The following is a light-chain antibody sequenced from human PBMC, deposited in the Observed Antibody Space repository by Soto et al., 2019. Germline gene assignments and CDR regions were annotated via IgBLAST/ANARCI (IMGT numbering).Light chain of an antibody. CDR3: KQNNNLPRGT. Sequence: EILMTQSPATLSASAGDRATISCRASQSVSSNLAWYQQKPGQAPKLLIYGASTRPTGIPARFSGSGSGTEFPITISSQHAEDFTVYYCKQNNNLPRGTFGQGTKLEIK. CDR2: GAS. V-gene: IGKV3-15*01. J-gene: IGKJ2*02. CDR1: QSVSSN.